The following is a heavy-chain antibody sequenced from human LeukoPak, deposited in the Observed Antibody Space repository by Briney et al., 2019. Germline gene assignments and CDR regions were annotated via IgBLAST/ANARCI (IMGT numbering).Heavy chain of an antibody. CDR3: ARADFDWRPKYEY. Sequence: SETLSLTCTVSGGSISAYYWNWIRQPPGKGLEWIGYIYYTGTTQYNPSLKTRVTISGDTSKKQLYLQLTSLTAADTAVYYCARADFDWRPKYEYWGQGTVVTVSS. CDR2: IYYTGTT. V-gene: IGHV4-59*01. J-gene: IGHJ4*02. CDR1: GGSISAYY. D-gene: IGHD3-9*01.